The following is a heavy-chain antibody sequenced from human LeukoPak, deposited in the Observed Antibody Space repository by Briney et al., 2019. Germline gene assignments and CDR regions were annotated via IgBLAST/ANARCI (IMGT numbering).Heavy chain of an antibody. CDR3: ARHVPRARWVHSEYFQL. J-gene: IGHJ1*01. CDR2: IWYDGSNK. V-gene: IGHV3-33*01. D-gene: IGHD5-24*01. CDR1: GFTFSGYA. Sequence: PGGSLRLSCAASGFTFSGYAMHWVRQAPGKGLEWVAVIWYDGSNKYYADSVKGRFTISRDNSKNTLYLQMNSLRAEDTAVYYCARHVPRARWVHSEYFQLWGQGTLVTVSS.